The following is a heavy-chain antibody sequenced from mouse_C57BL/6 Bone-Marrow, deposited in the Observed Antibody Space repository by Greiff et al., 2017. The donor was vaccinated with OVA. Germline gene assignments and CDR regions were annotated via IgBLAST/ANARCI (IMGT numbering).Heavy chain of an antibody. J-gene: IGHJ3*01. CDR1: GFSFTSYG. Sequence: QVQLQQSGAELVRPGPSVKLSCTASGFSFTSYGLRWVQQTTGQGLSWIGEIYPRSGNTYYNEKFKGKATLTADKSSSTAYMELRSLTSEDAAVYFCADYYGSSGFAYWGQGTLVTVSA. CDR2: IYPRSGNT. V-gene: IGHV1-81*01. CDR3: ADYYGSSGFAY. D-gene: IGHD1-1*01.